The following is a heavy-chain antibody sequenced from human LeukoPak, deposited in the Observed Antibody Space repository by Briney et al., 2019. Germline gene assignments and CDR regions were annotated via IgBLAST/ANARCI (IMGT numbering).Heavy chain of an antibody. V-gene: IGHV4-61*02. CDR3: ARDSFLYGDYSN. CDR1: GGSISSGSYY. J-gene: IGHJ4*02. Sequence: SETLSLTCTVSGGSISSGSYYWSWIRQPAGKGLEWIGRIYTSGSTNYNPSLKSRVTISVDTSKNQFSLKLSSVTAADTAVYYCARDSFLYGDYSNWGQGTLVTVSS. CDR2: IYTSGST. D-gene: IGHD4-17*01.